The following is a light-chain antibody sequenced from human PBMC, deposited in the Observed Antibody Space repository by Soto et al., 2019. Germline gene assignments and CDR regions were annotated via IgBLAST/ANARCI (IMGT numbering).Light chain of an antibody. V-gene: IGKV1-5*03. Sequence: DIQMTQSPSTLSASVGDRVIITCRASQTISSWLAWYQQKPGTAPKLLIYKASSLESGVPSRFSGSGSGTEFTLTISSLQPDDFATYYCQQYNSYWTFGQGTKVDIK. CDR2: KAS. J-gene: IGKJ1*01. CDR1: QTISSW. CDR3: QQYNSYWT.